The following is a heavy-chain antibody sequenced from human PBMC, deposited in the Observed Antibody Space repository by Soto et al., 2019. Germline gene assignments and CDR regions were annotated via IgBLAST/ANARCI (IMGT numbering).Heavy chain of an antibody. J-gene: IGHJ3*02. V-gene: IGHV4-4*07. CDR2: VYTSGST. CDR3: ARYSSTWYLAFDI. D-gene: IGHD6-13*01. CDR1: GGSISSYY. Sequence: QVQLQESGPGLVKPSETLSLTCTVSGGSISSYYWSWIRQPAGKGLEWVGRVYTSGSTSYNPSLKSRVTMSVDTSKNQFSLKLSSVTAADTAVYYCARYSSTWYLAFDIWGQVTMVTVSS.